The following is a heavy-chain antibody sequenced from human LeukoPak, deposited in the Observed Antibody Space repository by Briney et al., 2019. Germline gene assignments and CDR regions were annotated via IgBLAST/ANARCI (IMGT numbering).Heavy chain of an antibody. V-gene: IGHV4-34*01. CDR2: INHSGST. CDR3: ARVTTVTNKIDY. D-gene: IGHD4-11*01. J-gene: IGHJ4*02. Sequence: SETLSLTCAVYGGSFSGYYWSWIRQPPGKGLEWIGEINHSGSTNYNPSLKSRVTIPVDTSKNQFSLKLSSVTAADTAVYYCARVTTVTNKIDYWGQGTLVTVSS. CDR1: GGSFSGYY.